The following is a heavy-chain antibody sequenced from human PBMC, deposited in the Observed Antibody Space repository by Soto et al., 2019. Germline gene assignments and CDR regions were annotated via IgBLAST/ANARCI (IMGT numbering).Heavy chain of an antibody. CDR2: ISPTGGTT. CDR3: AKLAPELSTSPRYVDS. V-gene: IGHV3-23*01. J-gene: IGHJ4*03. Sequence: GGSLRLSCATSGFIFRIYDMSWVRQAPGKGLEWVSGISPTGGTTNYADSVKGRFTISRDNSGHTLFLTLKSLRVDDTAIYYCAKLAPELSTSPRYVDSWGQGALVTVSS. CDR1: GFIFRIYD. D-gene: IGHD1-7*01.